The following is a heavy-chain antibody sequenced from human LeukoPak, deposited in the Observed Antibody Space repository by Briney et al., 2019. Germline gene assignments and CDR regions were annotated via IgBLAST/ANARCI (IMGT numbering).Heavy chain of an antibody. J-gene: IGHJ4*02. Sequence: GGSLRLSCAASGFTFSSYWMSWVRQAPGKGLEWVANIKQDGREKYYVDSVKGRFTISRDNAKNSLYLQMNSLRAEDTAVYYCATIAVEVCYDHWGQGTLVTVSS. CDR3: ATIAVEVCYDH. V-gene: IGHV3-7*03. CDR1: GFTFSSYW. D-gene: IGHD6-19*01. CDR2: IKQDGREK.